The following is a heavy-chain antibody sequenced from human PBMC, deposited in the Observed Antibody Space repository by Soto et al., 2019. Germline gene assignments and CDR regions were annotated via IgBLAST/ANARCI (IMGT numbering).Heavy chain of an antibody. CDR2: IHHSGST. J-gene: IGHJ4*02. D-gene: IGHD3-16*01. V-gene: IGHV4-34*01. CDR1: GGSFRGYY. CDR3: ARVQYTYNYRGLDY. Sequence: QVQLQQWGTGLLKPSETLSLTCAVYGGSFRGYYWTWIRQPPGKGLEWIGEIHHSGSTNYNPSLKSRVTISVDTSKNQFSLKLASVTAADTAVYYCARVQYTYNYRGLDYWGQGTLVTVSS.